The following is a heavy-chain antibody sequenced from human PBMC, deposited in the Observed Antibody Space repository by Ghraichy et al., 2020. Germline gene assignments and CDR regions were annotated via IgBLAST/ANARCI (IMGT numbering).Heavy chain of an antibody. Sequence: GGSLRLSCAASGFTFSSYAMHWVRQAPGKGLEWVAVISYDGSNKYYADSVKGRFTISRDNSKNTLYLQMNSLRAEDTAVYYCARDFIDGYYPDYWGQGTLVTVSS. CDR2: ISYDGSNK. D-gene: IGHD3-22*01. V-gene: IGHV3-30*04. CDR1: GFTFSSYA. J-gene: IGHJ4*02. CDR3: ARDFIDGYYPDY.